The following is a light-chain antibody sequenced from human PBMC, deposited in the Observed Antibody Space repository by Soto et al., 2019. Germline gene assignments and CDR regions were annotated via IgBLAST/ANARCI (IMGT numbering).Light chain of an antibody. Sequence: QSVLTQPPSVSAAPGQKVTISCSGSNSNIGNNYVSWYQQLPGAAPKLLIYENNKRPSEIPDRFSGSKSGTSATLGITGLQTGDEADYYCGTWDSRLSAWVFGGGTKVTVL. CDR2: ENN. V-gene: IGLV1-51*02. CDR3: GTWDSRLSAWV. J-gene: IGLJ3*02. CDR1: NSNIGNNY.